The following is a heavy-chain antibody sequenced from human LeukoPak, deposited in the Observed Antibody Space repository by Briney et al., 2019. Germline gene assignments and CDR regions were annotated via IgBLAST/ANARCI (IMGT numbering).Heavy chain of an antibody. CDR1: GFTFSNYA. D-gene: IGHD5-24*01. CDR3: AKDRGVALATTFEY. Sequence: PGGSLRLSCAASGFTFSNYAMSWVRQAPGKGLEWVSGISGSGISTYYADSVKGRFTMSRDNSKNTLYLQMNSLRAEDTAVYYCAKDRGVALATTFEYWGQGTLVTVSS. CDR2: ISGSGIST. V-gene: IGHV3-23*01. J-gene: IGHJ4*02.